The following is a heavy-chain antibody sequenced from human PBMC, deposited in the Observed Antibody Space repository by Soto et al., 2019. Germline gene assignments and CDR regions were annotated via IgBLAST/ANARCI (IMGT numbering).Heavy chain of an antibody. CDR3: ARGGPTSADHYYGMDV. J-gene: IGHJ6*02. CDR1: AYTFTRYG. D-gene: IGHD3-10*01. Sequence: GASVKVSCKASAYTFTRYGVNWVRQAPGQGLEWMGWINSSNGNAEYAQNLRGRVTMTIDTSTSTAYMELRSLRSDDTAVYYCARGGPTSADHYYGMDVWGQGTTVTVSS. CDR2: INSSNGNA. V-gene: IGHV1-18*01.